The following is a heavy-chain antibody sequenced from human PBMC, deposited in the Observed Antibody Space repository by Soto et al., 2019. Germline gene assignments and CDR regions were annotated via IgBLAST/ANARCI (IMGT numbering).Heavy chain of an antibody. CDR3: ARVKPRGGYDYYYYYGMDV. V-gene: IGHV1-2*02. CDR1: GYTFTGYY. CDR2: INPNSGGT. D-gene: IGHD5-12*01. J-gene: IGHJ6*02. Sequence: QVQLEQSGAEVKKPGASVKVSCKASGYTFTGYYMHWVRQAPGQGLEWMGWINPNSGGTNYAQKFQGRVTMTRDTSISTAYMELSRLRSDDTAVYYCARVKPRGGYDYYYYYGMDVWGQGTTVTVSS.